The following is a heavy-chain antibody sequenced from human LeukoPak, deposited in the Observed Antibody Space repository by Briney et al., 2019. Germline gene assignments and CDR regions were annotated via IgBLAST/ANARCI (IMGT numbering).Heavy chain of an antibody. CDR3: AKDTAVGATLMAFDI. Sequence: GGSLRLSCAASGFTFDDYAMHWVRQAPGKGLEWVSGISRNSGSIGYADSVKGRFTISRDNAKNSLYLQMNSLRAEDTALYYCAKDTAVGATLMAFDIWGQGTMVTVSS. J-gene: IGHJ3*02. V-gene: IGHV3-9*01. CDR2: ISRNSGSI. D-gene: IGHD1-26*01. CDR1: GFTFDDYA.